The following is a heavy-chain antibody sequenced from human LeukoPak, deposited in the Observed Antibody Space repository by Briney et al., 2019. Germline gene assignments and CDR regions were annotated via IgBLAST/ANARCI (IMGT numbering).Heavy chain of an antibody. D-gene: IGHD3-10*01. CDR3: VHYGSGSYYNVNY. J-gene: IGHJ4*02. CDR1: GFTFSSYA. CDR2: ISGSGGST. Sequence: GGSLRLSCAAPGFTFSSYAMSCVRQAPGKGLEWVSAISGSGGSTYYADSVKGRFTISRDNTKNTLYLQKNSLRAEDTAVYYCVHYGSGSYYNVNYWGQGTLVTVSS. V-gene: IGHV3-23*01.